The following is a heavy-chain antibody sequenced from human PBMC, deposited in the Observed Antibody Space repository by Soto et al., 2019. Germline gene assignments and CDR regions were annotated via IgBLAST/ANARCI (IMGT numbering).Heavy chain of an antibody. CDR3: ARCSCFIGGSCYSRKYYYYYGMDV. J-gene: IGHJ6*02. V-gene: IGHV4-34*01. CDR1: GGSFSGYY. CDR2: IKHSGST. D-gene: IGHD2-15*01. Sequence: PSETLSLTCAVYGGSFSGYYWSWIRQPPGKGLERIGEIKHSGSTNYNPSLKSRVTISVDTSMNQFSLKLSSVTAADTAVYYCARCSCFIGGSCYSRKYYYYYGMDVWGQGTTVTVSS.